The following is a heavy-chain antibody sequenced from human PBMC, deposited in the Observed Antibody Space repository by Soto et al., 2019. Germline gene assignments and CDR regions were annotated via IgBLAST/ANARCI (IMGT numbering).Heavy chain of an antibody. CDR1: GYTFTSYD. CDR2: MNPDTDFGNT. V-gene: IGHV1-8*01. D-gene: IGHD6-19*01. J-gene: IGHJ6*02. Sequence: QVQLVQSGAEVKKPGASVKVSCKASGYTFTSYDINWVRQAPAQGLEWMGWMNPDTDFGNTGYAPKFRGRVTMTRDTSTNTAYMELSNMRSEDTAIYFCARTSSWYNSYYGMDAWGQGTTVIVS. CDR3: ARTSSWYNSYYGMDA.